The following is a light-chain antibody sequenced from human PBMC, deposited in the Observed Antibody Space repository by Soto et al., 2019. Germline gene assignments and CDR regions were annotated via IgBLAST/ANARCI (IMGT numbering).Light chain of an antibody. Sequence: DILMTQSPSSVSASVGDRVTITCRASQYISSWLAWYQQKPGKAPQLLIYAASSLQSGVPSRFSGSGSGTDFTLTISSLQPEDFATYYCLQSNSFPHTFGQGTKLEIK. J-gene: IGKJ2*01. CDR2: AAS. V-gene: IGKV1-12*01. CDR3: LQSNSFPHT. CDR1: QYISSW.